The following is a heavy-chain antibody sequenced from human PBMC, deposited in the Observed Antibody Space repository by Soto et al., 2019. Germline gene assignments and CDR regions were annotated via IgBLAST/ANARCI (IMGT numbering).Heavy chain of an antibody. J-gene: IGHJ5*02. V-gene: IGHV4-30-4*01. CDR2: IYYSGST. D-gene: IGHD2-2*01. CDR1: GGSISSGDYY. Sequence: SETLSLTCTVSGGSISSGDYYWSWIRQPPGKGLEWIGYIYYSGSTYYNPSLKSRVTISVDTSKNQFSLKLSSVTAADTAVYYCARSSTSPDENWFDPWGQGTLVTVSS. CDR3: ARSSTSPDENWFDP.